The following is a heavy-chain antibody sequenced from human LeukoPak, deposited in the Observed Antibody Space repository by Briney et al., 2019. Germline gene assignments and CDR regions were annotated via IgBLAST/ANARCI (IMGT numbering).Heavy chain of an antibody. J-gene: IGHJ4*02. Sequence: GGSLRLSCAASGFTFSGYEMNWVRQAPGKGLEWVSYISGSGSTIYYADSVKGRFTISRDNARNSLYLQMNSLRAEDTAVYYCARGISPVLYYFDYWGQGTLVTVSS. CDR2: ISGSGSTI. D-gene: IGHD2/OR15-2a*01. V-gene: IGHV3-48*03. CDR1: GFTFSGYE. CDR3: ARGISPVLYYFDY.